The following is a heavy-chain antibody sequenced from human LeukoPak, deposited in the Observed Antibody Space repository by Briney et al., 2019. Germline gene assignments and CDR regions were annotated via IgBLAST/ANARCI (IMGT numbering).Heavy chain of an antibody. Sequence: SETLSLTCTVSGGSISSSSYYWGWIRQPPGKGLEWIGSIYYSGSTYYNPSLKSRVTISLDTSKNQFSLKLSSVTAADTAVYYCARLRISLGGIDPWGQGTLVTISS. CDR3: ARLRISLGGIDP. CDR1: GGSISSSSYY. J-gene: IGHJ5*02. CDR2: IYYSGST. D-gene: IGHD2-15*01. V-gene: IGHV4-39*01.